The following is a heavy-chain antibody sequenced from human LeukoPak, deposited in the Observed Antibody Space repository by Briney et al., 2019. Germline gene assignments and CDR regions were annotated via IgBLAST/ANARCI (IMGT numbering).Heavy chain of an antibody. V-gene: IGHV3-23*01. J-gene: IGHJ3*02. Sequence: PGGSLRLSCAASGFTFSSYAMSWVRQAPGKGLEWVSAISGSGGSTYYADSVKGRFTISRDNSKNTLYLQMNSLRAEDTAVYYCAKEEGIYGDLHIAFDIWGQGTMVTVSS. D-gene: IGHD4-17*01. CDR2: ISGSGGST. CDR3: AKEEGIYGDLHIAFDI. CDR1: GFTFSSYA.